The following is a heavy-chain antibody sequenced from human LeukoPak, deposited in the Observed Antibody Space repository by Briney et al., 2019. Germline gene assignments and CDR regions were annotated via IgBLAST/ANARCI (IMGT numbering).Heavy chain of an antibody. V-gene: IGHV4-34*01. CDR2: INHSGST. CDR1: GGSFSGYY. CDR3: ANSWGSIDY. Sequence: SETLSLTCAVYGGSFSGYYWSWIRQPPGKGLEWIGEINHSGSTNYNPSLKSRVTISVDTSKNQFSLKLSSVTAADTAVYYCANSWGSIDYWGQGTLVAVSS. J-gene: IGHJ4*02. D-gene: IGHD7-27*01.